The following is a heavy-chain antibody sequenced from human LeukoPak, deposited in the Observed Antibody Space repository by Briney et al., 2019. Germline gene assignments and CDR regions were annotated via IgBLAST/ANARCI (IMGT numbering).Heavy chain of an antibody. Sequence: GSLRLSCTASGFAFRSHAMHWVRQAPGKGLEWVANIKQDGSEKYYVDSVKGRFTISRDNAKNSLYLQMNSLRVEDTAVYYCARSIAEVGDFDYWGQGTLVTVSS. CDR3: ARSIAEVGDFDY. D-gene: IGHD6-6*01. CDR1: GFAFRSHA. CDR2: IKQDGSEK. J-gene: IGHJ4*02. V-gene: IGHV3-7*01.